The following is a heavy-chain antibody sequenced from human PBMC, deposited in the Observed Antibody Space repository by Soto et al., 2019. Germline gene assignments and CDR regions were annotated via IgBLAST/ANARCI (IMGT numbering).Heavy chain of an antibody. J-gene: IGHJ4*02. V-gene: IGHV4-39*01. Sequence: LTCTVSGGSVSNSNYYWGWIRQSPGKGLEWIGSVYYRGRSYSKSSVKSRVTISVDTSKNQFSLNLNSVTASDTAVYYCVSQRTSVLTQAYFDYWGPGTLVTVSS. D-gene: IGHD2-8*01. CDR1: GGSVSNSNYY. CDR3: VSQRTSVLTQAYFDY. CDR2: VYYRGRS.